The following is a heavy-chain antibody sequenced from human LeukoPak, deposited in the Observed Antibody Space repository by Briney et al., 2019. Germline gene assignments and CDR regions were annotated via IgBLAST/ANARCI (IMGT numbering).Heavy chain of an antibody. CDR3: ARYSTATVTTQDWFDP. Sequence: NPSETLSLTCTVSGGSISSGDYYWSWIRQPPGKGLEWIGYIYYSGSTYYNPSLKSRDTISVDTSKNQFSLKLSSVTAADTAVYYCARYSTATVTTQDWFDPWGQGTLVTVSS. CDR2: IYYSGST. J-gene: IGHJ5*02. CDR1: GGSISSGDYY. V-gene: IGHV4-30-4*08. D-gene: IGHD4-11*01.